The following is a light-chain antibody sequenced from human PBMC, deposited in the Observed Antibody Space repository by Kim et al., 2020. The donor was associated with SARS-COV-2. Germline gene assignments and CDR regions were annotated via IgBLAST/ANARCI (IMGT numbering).Light chain of an antibody. J-gene: IGLJ2*01. V-gene: IGLV3-1*01. CDR3: QAWDSS. Sequence: SYELTQPPSVSVSPGQTASITCSGDKLGDKYACWYQQKPGQSPVLVIYQDSKRPSGIPERFSGSNSGNTATLTISGTQAMDEADYYCQAWDSSFGGGTKL. CDR2: QDS. CDR1: KLGDKY.